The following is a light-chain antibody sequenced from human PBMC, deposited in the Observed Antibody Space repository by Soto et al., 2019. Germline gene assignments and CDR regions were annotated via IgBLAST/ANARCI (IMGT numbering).Light chain of an antibody. J-gene: IGKJ1*01. CDR2: AAS. CDR1: QSISTH. V-gene: IGKV1-39*01. CDR3: QESHSRPPWM. Sequence: DLQMTQSPSSLSASVGDRVTVTCRASQSISTHLNWYQQKPGKAPKLLIYAASNLHSGVPSRFSGSGSGTDFTLTISSLQLEDFATYYCQESHSRPPWMFGQGTKVEIK.